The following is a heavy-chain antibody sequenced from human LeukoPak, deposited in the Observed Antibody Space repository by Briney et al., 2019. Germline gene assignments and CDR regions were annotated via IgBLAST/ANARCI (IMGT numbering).Heavy chain of an antibody. CDR1: GYTFTGYF. CDR2: INPNSGDT. V-gene: IGHV1-2*06. Sequence: ASVKVSCKASGYTFTGYFMHWVRQAPGQGLEWMGRINPNSGDTNHAQRFQGRVTMTRDTSISTAYMELSRLRSDDTAVYYCAGSSTTVTADYWGQGTLVTVSS. J-gene: IGHJ4*02. D-gene: IGHD4-17*01. CDR3: AGSSTTVTADY.